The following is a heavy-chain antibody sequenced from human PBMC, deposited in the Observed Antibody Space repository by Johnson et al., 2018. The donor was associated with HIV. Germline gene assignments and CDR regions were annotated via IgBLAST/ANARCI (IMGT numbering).Heavy chain of an antibody. CDR3: AREGGAFYDSSGSLAFDI. CDR1: GFTFSSYA. J-gene: IGHJ3*02. V-gene: IGHV3-30*04. D-gene: IGHD3-22*01. CDR2: ISYDGSNK. Sequence: QMLLVESGGVVVQPGGSLRLSCAASGFTFSSYAMHWVRQAPGKGLEWVAVISYDGSNKYYADSVKGRFTISRDNSKNTLDVQMNRLTVDDTAVYYCAREGGAFYDSSGSLAFDIWGQGTMVTVSS.